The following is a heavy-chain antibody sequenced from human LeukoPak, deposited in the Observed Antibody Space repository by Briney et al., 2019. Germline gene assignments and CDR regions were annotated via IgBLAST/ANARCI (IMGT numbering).Heavy chain of an antibody. V-gene: IGHV1-2*02. Sequence: ASVKVSCKASGYTFTGYYMHWVRQAPGQGLEWMGWIDPNSGGTNYQGRVTMTRDTSISTAYMELSRLRSDDTAVYYCARTDRTITMVRGGDLDYWGQGTLVTVSS. CDR1: GYTFTGYY. J-gene: IGHJ4*02. D-gene: IGHD3-10*01. CDR2: IDPNSGGT. CDR3: ARTDRTITMVRGGDLDY.